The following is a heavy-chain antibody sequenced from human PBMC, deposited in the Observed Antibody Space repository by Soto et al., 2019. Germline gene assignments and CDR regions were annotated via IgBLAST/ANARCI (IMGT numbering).Heavy chain of an antibody. CDR3: ARVWSLTSIAAHYYYYGMDV. D-gene: IGHD6-6*01. V-gene: IGHV3-48*02. CDR2: ISSSSSTI. CDR1: GFTFSSYS. Sequence: GGSLRLSCAASGFTFSSYSMNWVRQAPGKGLGWVSYISSSSSTIYYADSVKGRFTISRDNAKNSLYLQMNSLRDEDTAVYYCARVWSLTSIAAHYYYYGMDVWGQGTTVTVSS. J-gene: IGHJ6*02.